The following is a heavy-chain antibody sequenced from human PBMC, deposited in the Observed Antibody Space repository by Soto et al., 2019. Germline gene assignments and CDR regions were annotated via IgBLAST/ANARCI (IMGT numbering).Heavy chain of an antibody. CDR2: ISSSCSII. J-gene: IGHJ4*02. Sequence: GGSLSLSCAASGFTFGYYYMSWIGQPPGKGLEWVSYISSSCSIIYYADSVKDRFTISRDNAKNSLYLQMNSLRAEDTAVYFCARDQGYYESSGYFDYWGQGTLVTVSS. D-gene: IGHD3-22*01. CDR1: GFTFGYYY. CDR3: ARDQGYYESSGYFDY. V-gene: IGHV3-11*01.